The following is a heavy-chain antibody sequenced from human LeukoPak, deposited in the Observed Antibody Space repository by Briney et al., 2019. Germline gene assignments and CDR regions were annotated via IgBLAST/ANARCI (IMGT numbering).Heavy chain of an antibody. CDR3: ARDTGIAVAGSNY. J-gene: IGHJ4*02. V-gene: IGHV3-53*01. CDR2: IYSGGST. Sequence: PGGSLGLSCAASGFTVSSNYMSWVRQAPGKGLEWVSVIYSGGSTYYADSVKGRFTISRDNSKNTLYLQMNSLRAEDTAVYYCARDTGIAVAGSNYWGQGTLVTVSS. CDR1: GFTVSSNY. D-gene: IGHD6-19*01.